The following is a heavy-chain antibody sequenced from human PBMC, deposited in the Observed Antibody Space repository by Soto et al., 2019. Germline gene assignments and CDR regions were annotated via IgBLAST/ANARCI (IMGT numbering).Heavy chain of an antibody. Sequence: SETLSLTCAVSGDTIGGSNYHWGWIRQPPGKGLEWIGSMYYSGSAYYNPSLKSRVTISVDTSKNQFSLKLTSVTAADTAVYHCARHVGNSPPGSWGQGTLVTVSS. CDR1: GDTIGGSNYH. D-gene: IGHD1-26*01. CDR2: MYYSGSA. V-gene: IGHV4-39*01. CDR3: ARHVGNSPPGS. J-gene: IGHJ4*02.